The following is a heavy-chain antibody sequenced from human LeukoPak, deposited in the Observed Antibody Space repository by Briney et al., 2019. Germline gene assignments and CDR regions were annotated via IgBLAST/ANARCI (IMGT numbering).Heavy chain of an antibody. CDR1: GFTFSSYG. CDR3: AKDQDYYGSGSLDH. J-gene: IGHJ4*02. Sequence: GGSLRLSCAASGFTFSSYGMHWVRQAPGKGLEWVAVISYDGSNKYYADSVKGRFTISRDNSKNTLYLQMNSLRAEDTAVCYCAKDQDYYGSGSLDHWGQGTLVTVSS. CDR2: ISYDGSNK. D-gene: IGHD3-10*01. V-gene: IGHV3-30*18.